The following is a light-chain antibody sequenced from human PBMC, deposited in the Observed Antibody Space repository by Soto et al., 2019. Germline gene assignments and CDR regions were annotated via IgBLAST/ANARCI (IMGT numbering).Light chain of an antibody. V-gene: IGLV2-14*01. CDR2: DVS. CDR1: SSDVGGYNY. CDR3: SSHTSSSTLYV. Sequence: QSVLTQPASVSGSPGQSITISCTGTSSDVGGYNYVSWYQQHPGKAPKLMIYDVSNRPSGVSNRFSGSKSGNTASLTISGLQAEDEADYYCSSHTSSSTLYVFGTGTKVTVL. J-gene: IGLJ1*01.